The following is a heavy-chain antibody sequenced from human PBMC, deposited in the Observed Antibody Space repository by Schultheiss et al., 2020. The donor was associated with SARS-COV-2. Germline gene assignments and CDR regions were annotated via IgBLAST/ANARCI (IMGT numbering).Heavy chain of an antibody. J-gene: IGHJ4*02. CDR3: ARVRGGVTFDY. CDR1: GYTFTGYY. CDR2: INPNSGGT. V-gene: IGHV1-2*02. Sequence: ASVKVSCKASGYTFTGYYMHWVRQAPGQGLEWMGWINPNSGGTKYAQNFQGRVTMTRDTSINTAYMELRRLRSDDTAVYYCARVRGGVTFDYWGQGTLVTVSS. D-gene: IGHD2-8*01.